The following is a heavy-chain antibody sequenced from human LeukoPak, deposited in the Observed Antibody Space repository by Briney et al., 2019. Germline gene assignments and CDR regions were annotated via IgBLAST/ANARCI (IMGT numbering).Heavy chain of an antibody. V-gene: IGHV4-34*01. J-gene: IGHJ4*02. Sequence: SETLSLTCAVYGGSFSGYYWSWIRQPPGKGLEWIGSIYYSGSTYYNPSLKSRVTISVDTSKNQFSLKLSSVTAADTAVYYCARNYDFWSGYYPYYFDYWGQGTLVTVSS. CDR3: ARNYDFWSGYYPYYFDY. D-gene: IGHD3-3*01. CDR2: IYYSGST. CDR1: GGSFSGYY.